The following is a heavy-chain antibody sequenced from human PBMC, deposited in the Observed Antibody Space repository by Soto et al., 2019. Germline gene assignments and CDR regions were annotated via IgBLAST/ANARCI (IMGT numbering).Heavy chain of an antibody. J-gene: IGHJ6*02. CDR1: GGTFSSYA. CDR3: ARSQGSSTSLEIYYYYYYGMDV. CDR2: IIPISETT. Sequence: QVQLVQSGAEVKKPGSSVKVSCKASGGTFSSYAISWVRQAPGQGLEWMGGIIPISETTNYAQKFQGRVTITADESKIPDYMELSSLGSEDTAVYYCARSQGSSTSLEIYYYYYYGMDVWGQGTTVTVSS. V-gene: IGHV1-69*01. D-gene: IGHD2-2*01.